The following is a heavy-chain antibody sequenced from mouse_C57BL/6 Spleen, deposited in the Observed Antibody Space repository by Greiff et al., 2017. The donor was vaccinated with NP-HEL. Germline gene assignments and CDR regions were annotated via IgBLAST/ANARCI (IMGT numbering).Heavy chain of an antibody. D-gene: IGHD4-1*01. J-gene: IGHJ2*01. V-gene: IGHV1-53*01. CDR1: GYTFTSYW. CDR2: INPSNGGT. Sequence: VQLQQSGTELVKPGASVKLSCKASGYTFTSYWMHWVKPRPGQGLEWIGNINPSNGGTNYNEKFMSKATLTVDKSSSTAYLQLRSLRAEDSAVYYCARNWDFDYWSQGTTLTVSS. CDR3: ARNWDFDY.